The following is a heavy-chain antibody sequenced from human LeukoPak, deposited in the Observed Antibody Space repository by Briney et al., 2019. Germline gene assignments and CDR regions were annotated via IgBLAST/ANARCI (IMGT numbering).Heavy chain of an antibody. CDR3: ARDRVYDYSNPRGFDY. D-gene: IGHD4-11*01. Sequence: ASVKVSCEASGYPFTSFGISWVRQAPGQGLEWMGWISGYNGKTNYAQNLQGRVTMTTDTSTSTAYMELGSLRSDDMAVYYCARDRVYDYSNPRGFDYWGQGTLVTLSS. CDR2: ISGYNGKT. CDR1: GYPFTSFG. V-gene: IGHV1-18*03. J-gene: IGHJ4*02.